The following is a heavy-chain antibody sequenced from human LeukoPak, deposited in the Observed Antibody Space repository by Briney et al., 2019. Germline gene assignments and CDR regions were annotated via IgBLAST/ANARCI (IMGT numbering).Heavy chain of an antibody. CDR2: ISGSGGST. CDR3: AKGKLMTTVVTQLDY. Sequence: GGSLRLSCAASGFSFSSYAMSWVRQAPGKGLEWVSAISGSGGSTYYADSVKGRFTISRDNSKNTLYLQMNSLRAEDTAVYYCAKGKLMTTVVTQLDYWGQGTLVTVSS. D-gene: IGHD4-23*01. V-gene: IGHV3-23*01. CDR1: GFSFSSYA. J-gene: IGHJ4*02.